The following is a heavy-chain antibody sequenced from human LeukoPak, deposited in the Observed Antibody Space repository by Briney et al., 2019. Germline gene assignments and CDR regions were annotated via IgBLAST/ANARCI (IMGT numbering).Heavy chain of an antibody. CDR3: AGERGYSGYVRFDP. Sequence: SETLSLTCTVSGGSISSYYWSWIRQPPGKGLEWIGYIYYSGSTNYNPSLKSRVTISVDTSKNQFSLKLSSVTAADTAVYYCAGERGYSGYVRFDPWGQGTLVTVSS. V-gene: IGHV4-59*01. J-gene: IGHJ5*02. CDR1: GGSISSYY. CDR2: IYYSGST. D-gene: IGHD5-12*01.